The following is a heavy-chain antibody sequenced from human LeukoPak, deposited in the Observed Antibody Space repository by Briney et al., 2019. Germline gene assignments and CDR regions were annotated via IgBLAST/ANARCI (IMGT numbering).Heavy chain of an antibody. CDR1: GYTFTGYY. Sequence: GASVKVSCKASGYTFTGYYTHWVRQAPGQGLEWMGWINPNSGGTNYAQKFQGRVTMTRDTPISTAYMELSRLRSDDTAVYYCARDPGSSWSYYYYYYYMDVWGKGTTVTISS. D-gene: IGHD6-13*01. V-gene: IGHV1-2*02. CDR3: ARDPGSSWSYYYYYYYMDV. J-gene: IGHJ6*03. CDR2: INPNSGGT.